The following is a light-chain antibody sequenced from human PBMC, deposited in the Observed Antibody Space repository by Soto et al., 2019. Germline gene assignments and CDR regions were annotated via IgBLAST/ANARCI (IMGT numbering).Light chain of an antibody. J-gene: IGKJ1*01. V-gene: IGKV1-5*01. CDR2: DVS. CDR3: QQYNSYSWT. CDR1: QHISRW. Sequence: DIQMTQSPSTLSASAGDRVTITCRASQHISRWLAWYQQKAGKAPKLLIYDVSTLETGVPSRFSGSGSGTEFTLTISSLQPEDFATYYCQQYNSYSWTFGQGTKVEIK.